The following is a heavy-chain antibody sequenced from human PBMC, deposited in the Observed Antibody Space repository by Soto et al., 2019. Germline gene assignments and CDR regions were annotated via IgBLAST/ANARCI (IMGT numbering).Heavy chain of an antibody. CDR2: VSFDAKNK. Sequence: QVQLVESGGGVVQPGRSLRLSCAASGFSFSTYGMHWVRQAPGKGLEWVAVVSFDAKNKYYIDSVEGRFTISRDNSKNMLYLQMNSLRREDTAVYYCAKESVESTYSYYGMDVWGPGTTATVSS. D-gene: IGHD4-4*01. CDR1: GFSFSTYG. V-gene: IGHV3-30*18. J-gene: IGHJ6*02. CDR3: AKESVESTYSYYGMDV.